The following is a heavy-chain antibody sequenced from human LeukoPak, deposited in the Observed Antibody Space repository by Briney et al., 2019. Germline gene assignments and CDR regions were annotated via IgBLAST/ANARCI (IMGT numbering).Heavy chain of an antibody. J-gene: IGHJ4*02. Sequence: PGGSLRLSCQASGFTFYMYAMSWVRQAPGKGLEWVASMCGTAGCTFYPDSVKGRFTISRDNAKNTLYLQVNSLRAEDTAVYYCVRGDLSGLVFNYWGQGTLVTVSS. V-gene: IGHV3-23*01. CDR3: VRGDLSGLVFNY. CDR2: MCGTAGCT. D-gene: IGHD3-10*01. CDR1: GFTFYMYA.